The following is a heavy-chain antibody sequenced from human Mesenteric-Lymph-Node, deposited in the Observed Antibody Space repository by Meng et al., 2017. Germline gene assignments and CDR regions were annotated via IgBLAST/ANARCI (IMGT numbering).Heavy chain of an antibody. D-gene: IGHD3-3*01. V-gene: IGHV4-34*01. CDR2: INHSGST. CDR3: ARAARSGYYFFDY. CDR1: GGSFSGYY. Sequence: GSLRLSCAVYGGSFSGYYWSWIRQPPGKGLEWIGEINHSGSTNYNPSLKSRVTISVDTSKNQFSLKLSSVTSADTAIYYCARAARSGYYFFDYWGQGILVTVSS. J-gene: IGHJ4*02.